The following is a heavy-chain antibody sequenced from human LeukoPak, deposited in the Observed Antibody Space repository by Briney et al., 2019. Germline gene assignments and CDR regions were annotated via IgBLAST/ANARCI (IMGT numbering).Heavy chain of an antibody. CDR2: IYHSGST. V-gene: IGHV4-4*02. D-gene: IGHD3-10*01. CDR3: ARYYYGSGSENWFDP. J-gene: IGHJ5*02. CDR1: GGSISSSNW. Sequence: SGTLSLTCAVSGGSISSSNWWSWVRQPPGKGLEWIGEIYHSGSTNYNPSLKSRVTISVDKSKNQFSLKLSSVTAADTAVYYCARYYYGSGSENWFDPWGQGTLVTVSS.